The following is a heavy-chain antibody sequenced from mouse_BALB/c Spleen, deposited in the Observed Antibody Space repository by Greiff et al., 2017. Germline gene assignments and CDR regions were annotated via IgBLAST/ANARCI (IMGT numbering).Heavy chain of an antibody. CDR1: GFTFSSYT. V-gene: IGHV5-9*03. CDR3: ARYDRQSFDY. J-gene: IGHJ2*01. Sequence: EVKLVESGGGLVKPGGSLKLSCAASGFTFSSYTMSWVRQTPEKRLEWVATISSGGGNTYYPDSVKGRFTISRDNAKNNLYLQMSSLRSEDTALYYCARYDRQSFDYWGQGTTLTVSS. CDR2: ISSGGGNT.